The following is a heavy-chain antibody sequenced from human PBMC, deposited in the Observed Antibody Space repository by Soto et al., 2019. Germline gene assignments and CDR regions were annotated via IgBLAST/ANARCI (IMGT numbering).Heavy chain of an antibody. CDR2: ISAYNGNT. D-gene: IGHD6-19*01. J-gene: IGHJ6*02. Sequence: ASVKVSCKASGYTFTSYGISWVRQAPGQGLEWMGWISAYNGNTNYAQKLQGRVTMTTDTSTSTAYMELRSLRSDDTAVYYCARDRKQWLGGYYYYGMDVWGQGTTVTV. CDR3: ARDRKQWLGGYYYYGMDV. V-gene: IGHV1-18*04. CDR1: GYTFTSYG.